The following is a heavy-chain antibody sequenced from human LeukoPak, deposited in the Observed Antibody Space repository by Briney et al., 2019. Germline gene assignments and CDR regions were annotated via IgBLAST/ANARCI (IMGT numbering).Heavy chain of an antibody. V-gene: IGHV4-59*08. J-gene: IGHJ6*02. D-gene: IGHD3-3*01. Sequence: SETLSLTCTVSGGSISSYYWSWVRQPPGKGLEWIGYIYYSGSTNYNPSLKSRVTISVETSKNQFSLKLSSVTAADTAVYYCARHQSSYYDFWSGSPGTYYGMDVWGQGTTVTVSS. CDR2: IYYSGST. CDR1: GGSISSYY. CDR3: ARHQSSYYDFWSGSPGTYYGMDV.